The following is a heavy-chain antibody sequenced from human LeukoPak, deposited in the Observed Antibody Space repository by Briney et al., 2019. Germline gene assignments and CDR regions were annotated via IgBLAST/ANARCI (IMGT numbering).Heavy chain of an antibody. J-gene: IGHJ3*02. V-gene: IGHV3-23*01. CDR1: GFTLSSYA. D-gene: IGHD6-19*01. CDR3: ARPRDGSGWYTAGFDI. CDR2: ISDTGNT. Sequence: GGSLRLSCVASGFTLSSYAMSWVRQARGSGLEWVSAISDTGNTYHADSVKGRYTISRDSSKNTLFLQMTRLRPEDAAVYYCARPRDGSGWYTAGFDIWGQGTVVTVSS.